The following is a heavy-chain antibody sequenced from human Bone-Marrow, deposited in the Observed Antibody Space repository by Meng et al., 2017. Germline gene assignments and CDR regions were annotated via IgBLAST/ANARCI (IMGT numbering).Heavy chain of an antibody. CDR1: GFTFSSNW. CDR3: ARFTPVDY. Sequence: VQLGESGGGLIHPGGSLRISCAASGFTFSSNWMHWVCHAPGKGPVWVSRINTDGSSTDYSESVKGRFTISRDNAKNTLYLQMNSLRAEDTAMYYCARFTPVDYWGQGTLVTVSS. CDR2: INTDGSST. V-gene: IGHV3-74*02. J-gene: IGHJ4*02.